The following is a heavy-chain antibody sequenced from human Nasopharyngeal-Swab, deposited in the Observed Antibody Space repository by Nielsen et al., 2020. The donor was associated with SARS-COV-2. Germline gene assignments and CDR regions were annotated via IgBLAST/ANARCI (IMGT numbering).Heavy chain of an antibody. CDR1: GFTFSSYA. Sequence: LSLTCAASGFTFSSYAMHWVRQAPGKGLEWVAVISYDGSNKYYADSVKGRFTISRDNSKNTLYLQMNSLRAEDTAVYYCARSSGGYWYFDLWGRGTLVTVSS. D-gene: IGHD6-19*01. CDR2: ISYDGSNK. J-gene: IGHJ2*01. V-gene: IGHV3-30*04. CDR3: ARSSGGYWYFDL.